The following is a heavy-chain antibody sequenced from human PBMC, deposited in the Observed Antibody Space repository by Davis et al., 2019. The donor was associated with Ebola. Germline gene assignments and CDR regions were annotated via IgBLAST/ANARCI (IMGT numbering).Heavy chain of an antibody. J-gene: IGHJ4*02. CDR2: INPSGGST. Sequence: ASVKVSCKASGYTFTSYYMHWVRQAPGQGLEWMGIINPSGGSTSYAQKFQGRVTMTRDTSISTAYMELSRLRSDDTAVYYCALISSSWSIYYFDYWGQGTLVTVSS. V-gene: IGHV1-46*01. CDR1: GYTFTSYY. CDR3: ALISSSWSIYYFDY. D-gene: IGHD6-13*01.